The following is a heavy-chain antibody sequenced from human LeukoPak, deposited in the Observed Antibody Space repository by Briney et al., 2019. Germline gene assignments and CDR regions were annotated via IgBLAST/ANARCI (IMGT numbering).Heavy chain of an antibody. CDR2: ISSSSSYI. J-gene: IGHJ4*02. CDR1: GFTFSSYS. D-gene: IGHD4-17*01. Sequence: GGSLRLSCAASGFTFSSYSMNWVRQAPGKGLEWVSSISSSSSYIYYADSVKGRFTISRDNSKNTLYLQMNSLRAEDTAVYYCAKDMLVTTLDYWGQGTLVTVSS. CDR3: AKDMLVTTLDY. V-gene: IGHV3-21*01.